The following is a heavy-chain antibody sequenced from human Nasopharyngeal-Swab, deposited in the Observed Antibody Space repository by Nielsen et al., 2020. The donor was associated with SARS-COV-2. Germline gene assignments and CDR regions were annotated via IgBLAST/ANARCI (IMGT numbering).Heavy chain of an antibody. V-gene: IGHV3-64*01. D-gene: IGHD3-10*01. CDR2: ISSNGGST. J-gene: IGHJ6*02. CDR3: ARDGYFGSGSYPNTDYYYYGMDV. Sequence: GSLKISCAASGFTFSSYAMYWVRQAPGKGLEYVSAISSNGGSTYYAHSVKGRFTISRDNSKNTLFLQMGSLRADDMAVYYCARDGYFGSGSYPNTDYYYYGMDVWGQGTTVTVSS. CDR1: GFTFSSYA.